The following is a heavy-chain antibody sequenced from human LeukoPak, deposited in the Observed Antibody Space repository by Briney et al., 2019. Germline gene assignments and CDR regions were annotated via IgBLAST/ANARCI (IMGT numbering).Heavy chain of an antibody. Sequence: SETLSLTCTVSGYSISSGYYWGWIRQPPGKGLEGIGSIYHSGSTYYNPSLKSRVTISVDTSKNQFSLKLSSVTAADTAVYYCARDWYYYGSGSYLRWFDPWGQGTLVTVSS. D-gene: IGHD3-10*01. CDR3: ARDWYYYGSGSYLRWFDP. CDR1: GYSISSGYY. J-gene: IGHJ5*02. CDR2: IYHSGST. V-gene: IGHV4-38-2*02.